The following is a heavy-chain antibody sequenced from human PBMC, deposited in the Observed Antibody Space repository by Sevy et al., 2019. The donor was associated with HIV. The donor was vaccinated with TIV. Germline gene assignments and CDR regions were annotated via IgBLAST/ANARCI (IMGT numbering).Heavy chain of an antibody. CDR3: AREPHSSGWYY. D-gene: IGHD6-19*01. CDR2: ISYDGSNK. Sequence: GGSLRLSCAASGFTFSSYAMHWVRQAPGKGLEWVAVISYDGSNKYYVDSVKGRFTISRDNSKNTLYLQMNSLRAEDTAVYYCAREPHSSGWYYWGQGTLVTVSS. V-gene: IGHV3-30-3*01. CDR1: GFTFSSYA. J-gene: IGHJ4*02.